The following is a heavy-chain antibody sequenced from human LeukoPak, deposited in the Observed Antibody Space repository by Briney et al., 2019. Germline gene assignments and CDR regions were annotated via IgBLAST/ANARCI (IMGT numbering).Heavy chain of an antibody. CDR1: GFTFSSYW. V-gene: IGHV3-7*01. Sequence: PGGSLRLSCAASGFTFSSYWMSWVRQAPGKGLEWVANIKQDGSEKYYVDSVKGRFTISRDNAKNSLYLQMNSLRAEDTAVYYCARDLSCSGGSCYLFDYWGQGTLVTVSS. D-gene: IGHD2-15*01. CDR2: IKQDGSEK. J-gene: IGHJ4*02. CDR3: ARDLSCSGGSCYLFDY.